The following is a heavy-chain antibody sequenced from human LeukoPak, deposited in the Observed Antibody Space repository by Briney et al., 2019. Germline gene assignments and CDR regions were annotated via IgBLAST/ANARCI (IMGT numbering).Heavy chain of an antibody. D-gene: IGHD3-22*01. CDR2: IYPGDSDT. CDR1: GYSFTGYW. Sequence: RGESLKTSCKGSGYSFTGYWIGWVRQMPGKGLEWMGIIYPGDSDTRYSPSFQGQVTISADKSISTAYLQWSSLKASDTAMYYCARDPYYYDSSGLFDYWGQGTLVTVSS. J-gene: IGHJ4*02. CDR3: ARDPYYYDSSGLFDY. V-gene: IGHV5-51*01.